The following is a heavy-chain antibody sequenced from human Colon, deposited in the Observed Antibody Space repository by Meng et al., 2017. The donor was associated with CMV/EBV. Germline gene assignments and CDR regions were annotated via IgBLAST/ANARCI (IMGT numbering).Heavy chain of an antibody. CDR1: GYTFTSYG. V-gene: IGHV1-69*05. CDR3: ARASIAARLFAWFDP. J-gene: IGHJ5*02. CDR2: IIPIFGTA. D-gene: IGHD6-6*01. Sequence: SVKVSCKASGYTFTSYGISWVRQAPGQGLEWMGGIIPIFGTANYAQKFQGRVTITTDESTSTAYMELSSLRSEDTAVYYCARASIAARLFAWFDPWGQGTLVTVSS.